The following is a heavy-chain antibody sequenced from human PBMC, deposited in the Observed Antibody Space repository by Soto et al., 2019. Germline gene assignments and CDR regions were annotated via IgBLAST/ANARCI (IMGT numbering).Heavy chain of an antibody. Sequence: PVKGSCEDSGGTFSRCAISWGRQDGGQGLEWMGGIIPIFGTAHYAKKCQGRVTITADESTSTAYMELSRLRSEDTAVCYCARGGIMHPRQLIKHYYYYGMDVWGQGTTVTVSS. J-gene: IGHJ6*02. V-gene: IGHV1-69*13. CDR3: ARGGIMHPRQLIKHYYYYGMDV. D-gene: IGHD3-10*01. CDR2: IIPIFGTA. CDR1: GGTFSRCA.